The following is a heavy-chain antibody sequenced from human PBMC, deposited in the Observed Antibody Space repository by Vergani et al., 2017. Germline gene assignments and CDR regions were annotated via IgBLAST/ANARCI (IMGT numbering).Heavy chain of an antibody. CDR1: GFTFSSYG. CDR2: IWYDGSNK. D-gene: IGHD2-21*02. Sequence: QVQLVESGGGVVQPGRSLRLSCAASGFTFSSYGMHWVRQAPGKGLEWVAVIWYDGSNKYYADSVKGRFTISRDNSKNTLYLQMNSLGAEGTAVYYCARDGRYCGGDCYPDPYYYYGMDVWGQGTTVTVSS. CDR3: ARDGRYCGGDCYPDPYYYYGMDV. V-gene: IGHV3-33*01. J-gene: IGHJ6*02.